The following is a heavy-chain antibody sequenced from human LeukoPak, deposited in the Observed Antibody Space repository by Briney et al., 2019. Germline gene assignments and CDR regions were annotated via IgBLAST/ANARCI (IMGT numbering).Heavy chain of an antibody. D-gene: IGHD3-9*01. CDR2: ISGSGGST. V-gene: IGHV3-23*01. J-gene: IGHJ4*02. CDR3: AKASLRYFDWLFDY. CDR1: GFTFSSYA. Sequence: GGSLRLSCAASGFTFSSYAMGRVRQAPGKGLEWVSAISGSGGSTYYADSVKGRFTISRDNSKNTLYLQMNSLRAEDTAVYYCAKASLRYFDWLFDYWGQGTLVTVSS.